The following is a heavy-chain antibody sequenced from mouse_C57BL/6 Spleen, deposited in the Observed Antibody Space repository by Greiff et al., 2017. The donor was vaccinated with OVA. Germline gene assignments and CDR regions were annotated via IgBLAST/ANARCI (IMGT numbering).Heavy chain of an antibody. D-gene: IGHD2-2*01. CDR1: GYAFSSSW. J-gene: IGHJ2*01. V-gene: IGHV1-82*01. CDR3: ARSIYYGDDESPGFDY. CDR2: IYPGDGDT. Sequence: VQLQQSGPELVKPGASVKISCKASGYAFSSSWMNWVKQRPGTGLAWIGRIYPGDGDTNYTGKFTGKATLTADKSSSTASMQLSSLTAEDSAVYFCARSIYYGDDESPGFDYWGQGTTLTVSS.